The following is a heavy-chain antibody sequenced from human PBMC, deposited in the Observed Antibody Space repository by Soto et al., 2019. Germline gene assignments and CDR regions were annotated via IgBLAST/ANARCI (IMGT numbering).Heavy chain of an antibody. V-gene: IGHV3-23*01. CDR3: ARDLDRSYRYFDF. Sequence: GGSLRLSCAASGFTFSSYAMSWVRQAPGKGLEWVSAISGSGGSTYYADSVKGRFTISRDNSKNTLYLQMNSLRGEDTAVYYWARDLDRSYRYFDFGGRGPPVPVPS. D-gene: IGHD1-26*01. J-gene: IGHJ4*02. CDR2: ISGSGGST. CDR1: GFTFSSYA.